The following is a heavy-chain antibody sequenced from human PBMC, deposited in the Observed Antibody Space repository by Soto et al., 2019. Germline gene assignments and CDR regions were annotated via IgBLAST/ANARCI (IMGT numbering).Heavy chain of an antibody. CDR1: GYTFTSYD. D-gene: IGHD6-13*01. Sequence: ASVKVSCKASGYTFTSYDINWVRQATGQGLEWMGWMNPNSGNTGYAQKFQGRVTMTRNTSISTAYMELSSLKASDTAMYYCARLSPMPGIAAAGWAWGQGTLVTVSS. CDR2: MNPNSGNT. CDR3: ARLSPMPGIAAAGWA. V-gene: IGHV1-8*01. J-gene: IGHJ5*02.